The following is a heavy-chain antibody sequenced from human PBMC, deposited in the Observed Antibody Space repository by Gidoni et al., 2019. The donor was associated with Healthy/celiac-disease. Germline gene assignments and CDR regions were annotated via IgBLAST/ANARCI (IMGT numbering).Heavy chain of an antibody. Sequence: QVQLQESGPGLVKPSETLSLTCPVSGCSISSYYWSWIRQPPGKGLEWIGYIYYSGSTNYNPSLKSRVTISVDTSKNQFSLKLSSVTAADTAVYYCASLFYGDSGGLDYWGQGTLVTVSS. D-gene: IGHD4-17*01. CDR2: IYYSGST. J-gene: IGHJ4*02. V-gene: IGHV4-59*01. CDR3: ASLFYGDSGGLDY. CDR1: GCSISSYY.